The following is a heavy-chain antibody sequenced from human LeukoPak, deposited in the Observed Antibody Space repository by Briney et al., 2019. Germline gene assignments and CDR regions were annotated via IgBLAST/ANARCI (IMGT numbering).Heavy chain of an antibody. J-gene: IGHJ4*02. Sequence: APVKVSCKGSGYIFTSYGISWVRQAAGQGLEWMGWMSAYNGNTYYAPNLQGRVTITTDTSTSTAYMQLRSMRSDDMAVYYCASDNLAAIAGWALDYWGQGTLVTVCS. CDR1: GYIFTSYG. CDR2: MSAYNGNT. D-gene: IGHD2-15*01. V-gene: IGHV1-18*03. CDR3: ASDNLAAIAGWALDY.